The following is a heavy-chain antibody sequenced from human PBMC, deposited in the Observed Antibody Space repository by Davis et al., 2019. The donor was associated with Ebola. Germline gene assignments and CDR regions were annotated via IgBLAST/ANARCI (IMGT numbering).Heavy chain of an antibody. Sequence: GESLKISCAASGFTFSGYAMHWVRQAPGKGLEWVAGIPYDGSNKYYGDSVKGRFTISRDNSKNTLYLQMNSLRDEDTAVYYCAKDHGSGYFRTYYFDYWGQGTLVTVSS. CDR2: IPYDGSNK. V-gene: IGHV3-30*18. CDR3: AKDHGSGYFRTYYFDY. J-gene: IGHJ4*02. D-gene: IGHD3-22*01. CDR1: GFTFSGYA.